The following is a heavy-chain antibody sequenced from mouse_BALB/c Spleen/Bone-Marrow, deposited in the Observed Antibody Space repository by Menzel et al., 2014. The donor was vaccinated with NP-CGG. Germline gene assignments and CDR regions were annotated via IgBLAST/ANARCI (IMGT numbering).Heavy chain of an antibody. Sequence: EVKVVESGGGLVQPGGSLKLSCATSGFTFSDYYMYWVRQTPEKRLEWVAYISNGGGSTYYPDTVKGRFTISRDNAKNTLYLQMSRLKSEDTAMYYCARHLYGNCGAMDYWGQGTSVTVSS. CDR1: GFTFSDYY. D-gene: IGHD2-1*01. V-gene: IGHV5-12*02. CDR3: ARHLYGNCGAMDY. J-gene: IGHJ4*01. CDR2: ISNGGGST.